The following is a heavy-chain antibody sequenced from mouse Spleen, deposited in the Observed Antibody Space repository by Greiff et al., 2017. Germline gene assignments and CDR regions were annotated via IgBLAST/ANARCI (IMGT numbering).Heavy chain of an antibody. Sequence: QVQLKQSGAELVKPGASVKLSCKASGYTFTSYWMQWVKQRPGQGLEWIGEIDPSDSYTNYNQKFKGKATLTVDTSSSTAYMQLSSLTSEDSAVYYCARKYYFDYWGQGTTLTVSS. J-gene: IGHJ2*01. CDR3: ARKYYFDY. CDR2: IDPSDSYT. CDR1: GYTFTSYW. V-gene: IGHV1-50*01.